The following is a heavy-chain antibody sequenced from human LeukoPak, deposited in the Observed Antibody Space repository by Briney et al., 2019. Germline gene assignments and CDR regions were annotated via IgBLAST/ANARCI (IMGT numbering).Heavy chain of an antibody. CDR2: IYHSGST. J-gene: IGHJ4*02. CDR1: GGSISTYY. D-gene: IGHD5-12*01. V-gene: IGHV4-59*01. CDR3: ARDGYSGSDAL. Sequence: SETLSLTCTVSGGSISTYYWSWIRQPPGKGLEWIGYIYHSGSTNYNPSLKSRITISVDTSQNQFSLKLSSVTAADTAVYYCARDGYSGSDALWGQGTLVAVSS.